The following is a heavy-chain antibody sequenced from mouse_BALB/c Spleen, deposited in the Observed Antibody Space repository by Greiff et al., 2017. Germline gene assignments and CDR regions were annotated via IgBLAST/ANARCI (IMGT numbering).Heavy chain of an antibody. CDR1: GFSLTSYG. Sequence: QVQLQQSGPGLVQPSQSLTITCTVSGFSLTSYGVHWVRQSPGKGLEWLGVIWSGGSTDYNAAFISRLSISKDNSKSQVFFKMNSLQANDTAIYYCASLADFDVWGAGTTVTVSS. J-gene: IGHJ1*01. D-gene: IGHD6-1*01. CDR2: IWSGGST. V-gene: IGHV2-2*02. CDR3: ASLADFDV.